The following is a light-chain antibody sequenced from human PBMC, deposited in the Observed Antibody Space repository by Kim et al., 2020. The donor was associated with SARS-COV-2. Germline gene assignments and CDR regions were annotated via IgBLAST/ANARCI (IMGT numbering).Light chain of an antibody. CDR1: SSDVGGYNY. Sequence: QSALTQPRSVSGSPGQSVTISCTGTSSDVGGYNYVSWYQQPPGKAPKLIIYGVTKRPSGVPDRFSGSKSGNRASLTVSGLQAEDEADYYCCSYTGTYTFEVFGGGTQLTVL. J-gene: IGLJ2*01. V-gene: IGLV2-11*01. CDR3: CSYTGTYTFEV. CDR2: GVT.